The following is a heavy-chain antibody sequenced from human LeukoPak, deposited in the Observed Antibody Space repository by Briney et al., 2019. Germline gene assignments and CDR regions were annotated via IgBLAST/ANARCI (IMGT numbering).Heavy chain of an antibody. J-gene: IGHJ4*02. CDR2: INHSGST. Sequence: PSETLSLTCAVYGGSFSGYYWSWIRQPPGKGLEWIGEINHSGSTNYNPSLKSRVTISVDTPKNQFSLKLSSVTAADTAVYYCASGQVVTANSYYWGQGTLVTVSS. CDR1: GGSFSGYY. V-gene: IGHV4-34*01. D-gene: IGHD2-21*02. CDR3: ASGQVVTANSYY.